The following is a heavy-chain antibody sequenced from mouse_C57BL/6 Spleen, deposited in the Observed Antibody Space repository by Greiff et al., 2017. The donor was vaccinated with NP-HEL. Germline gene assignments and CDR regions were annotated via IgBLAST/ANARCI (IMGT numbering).Heavy chain of an antibody. Sequence: QVQLQQPGAELVMPGASVKLSCKASGYTFTSYWMHWVKQRPGQGLEWIGEIDPSDSYTNYNQKFKGKSTLTVDKSSSTAYMQLSSLTSEDSAVYYCARSEAYYYGSRPAWFAYWGQGTLVTVSA. D-gene: IGHD1-1*01. CDR1: GYTFTSYW. J-gene: IGHJ3*01. CDR2: IDPSDSYT. CDR3: ARSEAYYYGSRPAWFAY. V-gene: IGHV1-69*01.